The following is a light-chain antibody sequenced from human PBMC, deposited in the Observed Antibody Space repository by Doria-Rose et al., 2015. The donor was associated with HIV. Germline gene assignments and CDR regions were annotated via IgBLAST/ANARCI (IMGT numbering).Light chain of an antibody. CDR1: QDISNY. CDR3: QQYDSAVT. V-gene: IGKV1-33*01. Sequence: LSASVGDRVTITCQASQDISNYLNWYQQKPGKAPKLLIYDASNLETGVPSRFSGSGSGTDFTFTISSLQPEDIATYYCQQYDSAVTFGPGTKVDIK. J-gene: IGKJ3*01. CDR2: DAS.